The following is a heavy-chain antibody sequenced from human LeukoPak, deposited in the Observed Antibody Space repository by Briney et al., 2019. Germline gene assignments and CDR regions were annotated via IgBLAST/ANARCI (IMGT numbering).Heavy chain of an antibody. CDR2: IHYSETT. CDR3: ARWITGANFDY. V-gene: IGHV4-39*02. Sequence: SETLSLTCTVSGGSISSSNYYWGWIRQPPGKGLEWIASIHYSETTYYNPSLKSRVTISVDTSKNHFSLKLSSVTAADTAVYYCARWITGANFDYWGQGTLVTVSS. D-gene: IGHD5-12*01. J-gene: IGHJ4*02. CDR1: GGSISSSNYY.